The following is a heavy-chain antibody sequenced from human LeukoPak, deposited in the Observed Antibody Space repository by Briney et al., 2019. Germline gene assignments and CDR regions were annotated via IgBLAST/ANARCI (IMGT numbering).Heavy chain of an antibody. CDR3: ARGNWNYLDDASHI. V-gene: IGHV4-4*07. CDR1: GGSISSYY. Sequence: SETLSLTCTVSGGSISSYYWSWIRQPAGKGLEWIGRIYTSGSTNYNPSLKSRVTMSVDTSKNQFSLKLSSVTAADTAVYYCARGNWNYLDDASHIWGQGTMVTVSS. J-gene: IGHJ3*02. D-gene: IGHD1-7*01. CDR2: IYTSGST.